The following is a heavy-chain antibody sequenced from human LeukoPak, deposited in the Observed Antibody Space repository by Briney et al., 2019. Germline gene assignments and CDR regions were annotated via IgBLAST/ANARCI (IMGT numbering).Heavy chain of an antibody. D-gene: IGHD4/OR15-4a*01. Sequence: GGSLRLSCAASGFTFTNAWMGWVRQAPGKGLEWVCRIKSKADGQTRDYATPVKGRFTISRDDSNNMIYLQMSNLQSDDTALYYCATDDYASWGQGTLVTVSS. CDR2: IKSKADGQTR. CDR1: GFTFTNAW. J-gene: IGHJ5*02. CDR3: ATDDYAS. V-gene: IGHV3-15*01.